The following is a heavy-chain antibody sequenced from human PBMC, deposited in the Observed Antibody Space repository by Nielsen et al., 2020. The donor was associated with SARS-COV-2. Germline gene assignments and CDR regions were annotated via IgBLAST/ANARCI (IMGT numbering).Heavy chain of an antibody. CDR3: ARRGFFDI. J-gene: IGHJ3*02. Sequence: SETLSLTCTVSGGSISSYYWSWIRQPPGKGLEWIGEINHSGNTNYSPSLKSRVTISVDTSKIQFSLKLNSVTAADTAVYYCARRGFFDIWGRGTMVTVSS. CDR2: INHSGNT. CDR1: GGSISSYY. V-gene: IGHV4-34*01. D-gene: IGHD3-10*01.